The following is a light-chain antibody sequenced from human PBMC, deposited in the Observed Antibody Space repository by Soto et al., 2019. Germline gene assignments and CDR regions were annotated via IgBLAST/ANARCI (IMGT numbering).Light chain of an antibody. Sequence: QSALTQPPSASRSPGQSVTISCTGTSSDVGGYNYVSWYQQHPGKAPKLMIYEVSKRPSGVPDRFSGSKSGNTASLTVSGLQAEDEADYYCSSYAGSNNFRVFGGGTQLTVL. CDR2: EVS. J-gene: IGLJ2*01. CDR1: SSDVGGYNY. CDR3: SSYAGSNNFRV. V-gene: IGLV2-8*02.